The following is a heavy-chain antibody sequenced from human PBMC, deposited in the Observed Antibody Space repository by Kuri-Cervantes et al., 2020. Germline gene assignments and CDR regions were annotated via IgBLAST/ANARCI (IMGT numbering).Heavy chain of an antibody. CDR3: ARDLFLSTSNWFDP. Sequence: SETLSLTCTVSGGSISSGGYYWGWIRQPPGKGLEWIGTIYHSGSTYYNPSLKSRVTISVDTSKNQFSLRLSSVTAADTAVYYCARDLFLSTSNWFDPWGQGTLVTVSS. V-gene: IGHV4-39*07. J-gene: IGHJ5*02. CDR2: IYHSGST. CDR1: GGSISSGGYY. D-gene: IGHD6-6*01.